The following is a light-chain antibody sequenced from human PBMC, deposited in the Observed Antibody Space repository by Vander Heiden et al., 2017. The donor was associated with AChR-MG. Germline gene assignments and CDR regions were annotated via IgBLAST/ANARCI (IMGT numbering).Light chain of an antibody. CDR1: SRSNVGTYR. J-gene: IGLJ3*02. Sequence: QAVLTQPSSLSPSPGASASLTCSLRSRSNVGTYRIYWYQQKPGSPPQLHLRCNLDADEQQGSGVPGHFSGSKDASTTAGILLSSGLQSEDEAYYHGMNWHSGAWVFGGGTKLTVL. CDR3: MNWHSGAWV. CDR2: CNLDADE. V-gene: IGLV5-45*02.